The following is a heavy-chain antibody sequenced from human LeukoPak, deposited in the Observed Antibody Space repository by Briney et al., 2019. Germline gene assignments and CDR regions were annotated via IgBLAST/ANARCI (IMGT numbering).Heavy chain of an antibody. Sequence: SETLSLTCTVSGGSISSSSYYWGWIRQPPGKGLEWIGSIYYSGSTYYNPSLKSRVTISVDKSKNQFSLKLSSVTAADTAVYYCASSIVVVPAASWFDPWGQGTLVTVSS. D-gene: IGHD2-2*01. CDR2: IYYSGST. J-gene: IGHJ5*02. V-gene: IGHV4-39*07. CDR1: GGSISSSSYY. CDR3: ASSIVVVPAASWFDP.